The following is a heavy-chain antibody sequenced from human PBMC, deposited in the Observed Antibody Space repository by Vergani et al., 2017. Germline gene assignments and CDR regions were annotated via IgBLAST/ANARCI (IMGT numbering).Heavy chain of an antibody. D-gene: IGHD3-22*01. CDR3: ARGPPDTYYYDSSGLSPVSGWYFDL. CDR1: GGSISSSSYY. J-gene: IGHJ2*01. V-gene: IGHV4-39*01. CDR2: IYYSGST. Sequence: QLQLQESGPGLVKPSETLSLTCTVSGGSISSSSYYWGWIRQPPGKGLEWIGSIYYSGSTYYNPSLKSRVTISVDTSKNQFSLKLSSGTAADTAVYYCARGPPDTYYYDSSGLSPVSGWYFDLWGRGTLVTVSS.